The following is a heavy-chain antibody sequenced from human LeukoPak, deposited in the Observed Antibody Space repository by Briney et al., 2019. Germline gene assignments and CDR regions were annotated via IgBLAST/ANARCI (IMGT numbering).Heavy chain of an antibody. J-gene: IGHJ4*02. CDR2: ISSSGSTI. Sequence: GGSLRLSCAASGFTFSSYEMNWVRQAPGKGLEWVSYISSSGSTIYYADSVKGRFTISRDNAKNSLYLQMNSLRAEDTAVYYCARDLLHGSGSGYWGQGTLVTVSS. CDR3: ARDLLHGSGSGY. CDR1: GFTFSSYE. V-gene: IGHV3-48*03. D-gene: IGHD3-10*01.